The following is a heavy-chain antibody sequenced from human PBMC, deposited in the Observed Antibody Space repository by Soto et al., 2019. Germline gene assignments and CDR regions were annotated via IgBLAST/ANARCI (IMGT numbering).Heavy chain of an antibody. Sequence: EVQLVESGGGLVQPGGSLRLSCAASGFAFSSYWMSWVRQAPGKGLEWVANTKPDGSQKYYVDAVKGRFTISRDNAENYLYLQMNSLRAEDTAVYYCARDPDFTPGAGMDVWGQGTTVTVSS. D-gene: IGHD3-3*01. CDR2: TKPDGSQK. J-gene: IGHJ6*02. CDR3: ARDPDFTPGAGMDV. V-gene: IGHV3-7*01. CDR1: GFAFSSYW.